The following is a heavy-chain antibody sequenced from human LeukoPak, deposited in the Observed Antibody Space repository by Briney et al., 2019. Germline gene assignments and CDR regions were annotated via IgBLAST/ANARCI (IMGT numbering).Heavy chain of an antibody. D-gene: IGHD6-6*01. CDR3: ARSYSSSRGTFDY. Sequence: GRSLRLSCAASGFTFSSYGMNWVRQAPGKGLEWVSSITSSSSYIYYADSVKGRFTISRDNAKNSLYLQMNSLRAEDTAVYYCARSYSSSRGTFDYWGQGTLVTVSS. J-gene: IGHJ4*02. V-gene: IGHV3-21*01. CDR1: GFTFSSYG. CDR2: ITSSSSYI.